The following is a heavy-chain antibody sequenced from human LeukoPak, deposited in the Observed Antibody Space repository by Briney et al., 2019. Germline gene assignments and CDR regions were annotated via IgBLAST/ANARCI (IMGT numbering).Heavy chain of an antibody. V-gene: IGHV1-18*01. Sequence: GASVKVSCKASGYTFTSYGISWVRQAPGQGLEWMGWISAYNGNTNYAQKLQGRVTMTTDTSTSTAYMELRSLRSDDTAVYYCARFAGYCSSTSCYPSDYWGQGTLVTVSS. J-gene: IGHJ4*02. D-gene: IGHD2-2*01. CDR2: ISAYNGNT. CDR3: ARFAGYCSSTSCYPSDY. CDR1: GYTFTSYG.